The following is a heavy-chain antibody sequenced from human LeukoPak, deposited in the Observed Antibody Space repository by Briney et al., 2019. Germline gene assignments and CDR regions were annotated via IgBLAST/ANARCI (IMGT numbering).Heavy chain of an antibody. D-gene: IGHD3-10*01. CDR1: GFSFSNYT. J-gene: IGHJ4*02. Sequence: PGGSLRLSCAASGFSFSNYTMNWVRQVPGKGLEWVSLISSSSSHIYYADSVKGRFTISRDNAKNSLHLQMNSLRVEDTAVYYCVGGGRSGSYAPYWGQGTLVIVSS. CDR3: VGGGRSGSYAPY. CDR2: ISSSSSHI. V-gene: IGHV3-21*01.